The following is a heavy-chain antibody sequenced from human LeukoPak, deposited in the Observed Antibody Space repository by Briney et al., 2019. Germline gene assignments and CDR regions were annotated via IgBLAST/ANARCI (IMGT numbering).Heavy chain of an antibody. V-gene: IGHV4-4*02. Sequence: PSEPLTLTCAVSGGFISSSNWWGWLRPPPGKGLEWNGEIYHSGSTNYNPSHKSRVTISVHKSKHQFSLKLSSVTAADTAVYYCARGSGGVIVHYYYMDVWGKGTTVTVSS. D-gene: IGHD3-16*02. CDR3: ARGSGGVIVHYYYMDV. CDR2: IYHSGST. J-gene: IGHJ6*03. CDR1: GGFISSSNW.